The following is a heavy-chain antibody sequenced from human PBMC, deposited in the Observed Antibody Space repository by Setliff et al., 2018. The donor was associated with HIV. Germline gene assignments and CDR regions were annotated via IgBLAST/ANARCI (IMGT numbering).Heavy chain of an antibody. D-gene: IGHD2-21*02. J-gene: IGHJ6*03. CDR2: ISAYHINT. V-gene: IGHV1-18*01. Sequence: ASVKVSCKASGYTFTSYAMNWVRQAPGQGLEWMGWISAYHINTKYAQEFQGRVTMTTDTSTNTAYMELRSLRSVDSAVYYCARMKTETAAYFYSYMDVWGKGTTVTVSS. CDR3: ARMKTETAAYFYSYMDV. CDR1: GYTFTSYA.